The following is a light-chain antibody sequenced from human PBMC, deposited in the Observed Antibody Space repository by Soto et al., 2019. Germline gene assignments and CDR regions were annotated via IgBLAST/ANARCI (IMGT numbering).Light chain of an antibody. J-gene: IGKJ1*01. CDR1: QSVSSN. CDR2: GAS. CDR3: QQRDNWPPTWT. Sequence: IVLTQSPATLSVSPGERATLSCRASQSVSSNLAWHQQRPGQAPRLLIYGASTRATGVPARFSGGGSGTEFTLTISSLEPEDFAVYYCQQRDNWPPTWTFGQGTKVDIK. V-gene: IGKV3D-15*01.